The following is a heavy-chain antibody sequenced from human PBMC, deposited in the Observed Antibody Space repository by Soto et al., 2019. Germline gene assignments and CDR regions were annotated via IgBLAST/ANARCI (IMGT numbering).Heavy chain of an antibody. CDR3: AKDGRGYSSSSRPYYFDY. V-gene: IGHV3-23*01. Sequence: AGGSLRLSCAASGFTFISYGLSWVRQAPGKGLEWVSAISGSGGSTYYADSVKGRFTISRDNSKNTLYLQMNSLRAEDTAVFYCAKDGRGYSSSSRPYYFDYWGLGTLLTVSS. D-gene: IGHD6-6*01. J-gene: IGHJ4*02. CDR1: GFTFISYG. CDR2: ISGSGGST.